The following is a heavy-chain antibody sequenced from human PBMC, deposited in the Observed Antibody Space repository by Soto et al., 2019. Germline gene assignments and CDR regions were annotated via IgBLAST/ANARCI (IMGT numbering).Heavy chain of an antibody. CDR1: GFTVSNNY. J-gene: IGHJ4*02. CDR3: AGRRGGGGY. D-gene: IGHD3-10*01. CDR2: IYSGGYT. Sequence: EVQLVESGGGLIQPGGSLRLSCAVSGFTVSNNYMSWVRQAPGKGLEGVSVIYSGGYTAYGDSVKGRFTISRDNSKNTLFLQMNSRRAADPACFYWAGRRGGGGYWGQGTLVTVSS. V-gene: IGHV3-53*01.